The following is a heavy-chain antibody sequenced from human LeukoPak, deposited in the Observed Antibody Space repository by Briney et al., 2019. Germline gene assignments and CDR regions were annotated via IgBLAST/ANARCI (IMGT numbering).Heavy chain of an antibody. Sequence: SVTLSLTCTVSGGSISSYYWSWIRQPPGKGLEWIGYIYYSGSTNYNPSLKSRVTISVDTSKNQFSLKLSSVTAADTAVYYCARGLGAVAGTVDYWGQGTLVTVSS. CDR2: IYYSGST. J-gene: IGHJ4*02. D-gene: IGHD6-19*01. CDR3: ARGLGAVAGTVDY. V-gene: IGHV4-59*01. CDR1: GGSISSYY.